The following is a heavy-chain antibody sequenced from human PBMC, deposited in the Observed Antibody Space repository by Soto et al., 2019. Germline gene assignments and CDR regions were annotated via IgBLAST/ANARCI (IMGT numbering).Heavy chain of an antibody. CDR2: IYYSGST. J-gene: IGHJ4*02. V-gene: IGHV4-59*08. CDR3: ARLYYGDYVDYFDY. D-gene: IGHD4-17*01. CDR1: GGSISSYY. Sequence: PSETLSLTCTVSGGSISSYYWGWIRQPPGKGLEWIGYIYYSGSTNYNPSLKSRVTISVDTSKNQFSLKLSSVTAADTAVYYCARLYYGDYVDYFDYWGQGTLVTVSS.